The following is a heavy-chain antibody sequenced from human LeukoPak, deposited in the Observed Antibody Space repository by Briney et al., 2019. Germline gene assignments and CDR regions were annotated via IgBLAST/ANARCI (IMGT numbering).Heavy chain of an antibody. CDR1: GYTFASYG. Sequence: ASVQVSCKASGYTFASYGISWVRQAPGQGLEWMAWISAYNGNTNYAQKFQGRVTMTTDTSTSTAYMELSRLRSDDTAVYYCARDPKTLWGSSLGDFDYWGQGTLVTVSS. V-gene: IGHV1-18*01. CDR3: ARDPKTLWGSSLGDFDY. D-gene: IGHD3-16*01. CDR2: ISAYNGNT. J-gene: IGHJ4*02.